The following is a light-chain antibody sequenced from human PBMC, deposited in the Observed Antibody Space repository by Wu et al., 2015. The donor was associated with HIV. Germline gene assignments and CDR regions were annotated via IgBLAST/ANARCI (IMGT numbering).Light chain of an antibody. CDR3: QQYASSPIT. CDR1: QSVSSNY. J-gene: IGKJ5*01. V-gene: IGKV3-20*01. Sequence: EIVLTQSPGTLSLSPGERVTLSCKASQSVSSNYLAWYQQKPGQAPRLLISQASTRAADIPDRFSATGSGTDFTLTIGRLDPEDFAVYFCQQYASSPITFGPGTRLELK. CDR2: QAS.